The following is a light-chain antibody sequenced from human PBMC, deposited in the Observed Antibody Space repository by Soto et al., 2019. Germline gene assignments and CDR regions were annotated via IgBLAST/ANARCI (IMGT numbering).Light chain of an antibody. V-gene: IGLV1-44*01. J-gene: IGLJ1*01. Sequence: QSVLTQPPSASGTPGQRVTISCSGSNSNIGSNTVNWYQQVPGTAPKLLIYTDNQRPSGVPDRFSGSKSGTSASLAISGLQSEDEADYYCAAWDDSLNGLYVFGTGTKLTVL. CDR3: AAWDDSLNGLYV. CDR1: NSNIGSNT. CDR2: TDN.